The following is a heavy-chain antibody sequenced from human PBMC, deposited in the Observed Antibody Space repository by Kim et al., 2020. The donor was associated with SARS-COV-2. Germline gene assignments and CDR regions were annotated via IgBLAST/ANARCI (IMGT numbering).Heavy chain of an antibody. CDR2: FYVSTSTDVKT. J-gene: IGHJ3*01. V-gene: IGHV4-4*07. D-gene: IGHD3-10*01. CDR1: GDSITSKY. Sequence: SETLSLTCIVSGDSITSKYWGWIRQSAGKGLEWIGHFYVSTSTDVKTTNDPSLRSRVTLSGYTSRNQLSLKLTSVTAADTAIYYCAREIVNWGRGDVWVPDAFDLWGHGTMVTVSP. CDR3: AREIVNWGRGDVWVPDAFDL.